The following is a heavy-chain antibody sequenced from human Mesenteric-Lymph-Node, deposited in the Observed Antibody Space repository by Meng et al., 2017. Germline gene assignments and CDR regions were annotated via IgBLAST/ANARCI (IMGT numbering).Heavy chain of an antibody. J-gene: IGHJ3*02. CDR1: GFTFSDHY. D-gene: IGHD2-15*01. CDR3: TSGTKISYCSGGSCYTGIDAFDI. CDR2: TRNKANGYTT. V-gene: IGHV3-72*01. Sequence: GGSLRLSCEASGFTFSDHYMDWVRQAPGKGLEWVGRTRNKANGYTTEHAASVRGRFIVSRDDSKNSLYLQMNSLKTEDTAVYYCTSGTKISYCSGGSCYTGIDAFDIWGQGTMVTVSS.